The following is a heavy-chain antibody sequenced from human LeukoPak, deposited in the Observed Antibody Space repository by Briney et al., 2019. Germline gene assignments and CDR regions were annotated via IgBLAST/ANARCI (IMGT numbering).Heavy chain of an antibody. J-gene: IGHJ4*02. CDR2: IKQDGSEK. V-gene: IGHV3-7*01. CDR1: GFTFSSYW. CDR3: ARDTGGGYSCYDC. D-gene: IGHD5-18*01. Sequence: GGSLRLSCAASGFTFSSYWMTWIRQATGKGLEWVANIKQDGSEKYYVDSVKGRFTISRDNAKNSLYLQMNSLRAEDTAVYYCARDTGGGYSCYDCWGQGTLVTVSS.